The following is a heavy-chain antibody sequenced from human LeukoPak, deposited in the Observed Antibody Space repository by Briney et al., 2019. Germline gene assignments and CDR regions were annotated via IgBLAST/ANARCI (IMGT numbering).Heavy chain of an antibody. CDR3: ARSANAFDI. V-gene: IGHV4-34*01. CDR1: GGSFSGYY. Sequence: SETLSLTCAVYGGSFSGYYWSWIRQPPGKGLEWIGEINHSGSTNYNPSLKSRVTISVDTSKNQFSLKLSSVTAADTAVYYCARSANAFDIWGQGTMVTVSS. CDR2: INHSGST. J-gene: IGHJ3*02.